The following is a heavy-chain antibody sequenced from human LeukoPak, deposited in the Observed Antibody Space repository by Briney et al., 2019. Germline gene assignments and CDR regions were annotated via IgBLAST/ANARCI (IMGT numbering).Heavy chain of an antibody. J-gene: IGHJ4*02. Sequence: GASVKVSCKASGYTFTSYYMHWVRQAPGQGLEWMGINNPSGGSTSYAQKFQGRVTMTRDTSTSTVYMELSSLRSEDTAVYYCARGMTTVTTGAALIFGYWGQGTLVTVSS. CDR1: GYTFTSYY. CDR3: ARGMTTVTTGAALIFGY. V-gene: IGHV1-46*01. D-gene: IGHD4-17*01. CDR2: NNPSGGST.